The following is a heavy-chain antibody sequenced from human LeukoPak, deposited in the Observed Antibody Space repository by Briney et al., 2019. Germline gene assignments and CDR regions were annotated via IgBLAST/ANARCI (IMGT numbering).Heavy chain of an antibody. Sequence: NPSETLSLTCTVSGGSISSSSYYWGWIRQSPGKGLEWIGEGSDRGGTKFNPSLKGRVTISADPSKNQFSLNLYSVTAADTAVYHCAMNGQSGFSFDPWGQGTLVTVSS. D-gene: IGHD1-26*01. CDR3: AMNGQSGFSFDP. CDR2: GSDRGGT. V-gene: IGHV4-39*07. J-gene: IGHJ5*02. CDR1: GGSISSSSYY.